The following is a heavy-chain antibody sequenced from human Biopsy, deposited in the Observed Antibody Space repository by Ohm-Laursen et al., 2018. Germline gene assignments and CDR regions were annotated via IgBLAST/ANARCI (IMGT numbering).Heavy chain of an antibody. V-gene: IGHV1-69*06. J-gene: IGHJ3*01. D-gene: IGHD6-19*01. CDR3: AAGTRYSSGWYNAVDF. Sequence: ASVKVSCKSSGDTFNGYGINWVRQAPGQGLEWMGGIIPFFGTSDYAQTFQGRVTITADKSTSTSYMELTRLRSEDSAVYYCAAGTRYSSGWYNAVDFWGQGTMVTVSS. CDR2: IIPFFGTS. CDR1: GDTFNGYG.